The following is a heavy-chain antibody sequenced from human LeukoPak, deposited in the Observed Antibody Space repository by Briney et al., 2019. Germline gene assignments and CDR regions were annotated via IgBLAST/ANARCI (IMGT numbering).Heavy chain of an antibody. Sequence: SETLSLTCTVSGDSISSGGYYWSWIRQHPGKGLEWIGYIYYSGITYYNPALKSRVTISVDTSKNQFSLKLSSVTAADTAVYYCARDSGYASDYWGQGTLVTVSS. CDR3: ARDSGYASDY. J-gene: IGHJ4*02. V-gene: IGHV4-31*03. D-gene: IGHD5-12*01. CDR2: IYYSGIT. CDR1: GDSISSGGYY.